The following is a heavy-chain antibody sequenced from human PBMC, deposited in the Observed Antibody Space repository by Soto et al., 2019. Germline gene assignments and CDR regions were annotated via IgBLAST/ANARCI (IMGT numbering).Heavy chain of an antibody. CDR2: VYYGGNT. CDR3: ARAYSGYDLDY. V-gene: IGHV4-59*01. J-gene: IGHJ4*02. CDR1: AGSISTYY. D-gene: IGHD5-12*01. Sequence: PSETLSLTCTVSAGSISTYYWSWIRQPPGKGLEWIGYVYYGGNTNYHPSLKSRVTISVDTSKNQFSLNLRSVTAADTAVYYCARAYSGYDLDYWGQGSQVTVSS.